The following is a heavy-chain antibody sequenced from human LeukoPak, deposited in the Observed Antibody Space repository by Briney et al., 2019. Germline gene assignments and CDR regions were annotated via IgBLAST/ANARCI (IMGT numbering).Heavy chain of an antibody. Sequence: SETLSLTCTVSGGSISSYYWSWMRQPAGKGLERIGRVYTSGSTNYNPSLKSRVTMSVDTSKNQFSLKLSSVTAADTAVYYCARDWYYYDSSGYYWFDPWGQGTLVTVSS. CDR2: VYTSGST. CDR1: GGSISSYY. CDR3: ARDWYYYDSSGYYWFDP. D-gene: IGHD3-22*01. J-gene: IGHJ5*02. V-gene: IGHV4-4*07.